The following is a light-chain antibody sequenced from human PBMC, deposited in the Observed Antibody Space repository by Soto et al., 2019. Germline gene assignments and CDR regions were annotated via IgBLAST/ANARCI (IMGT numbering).Light chain of an antibody. Sequence: DIQMTQSPSSLSASVGDRVTITCRASQSISSYLNWYQQKPGKAPKLLIYAASSLQSGVPSRFSGSGSGTDFPLTISSLQPEDFATYYCQQRYSTLTFGQGTRLEIK. CDR3: QQRYSTLT. J-gene: IGKJ5*01. CDR1: QSISSY. V-gene: IGKV1-39*01. CDR2: AAS.